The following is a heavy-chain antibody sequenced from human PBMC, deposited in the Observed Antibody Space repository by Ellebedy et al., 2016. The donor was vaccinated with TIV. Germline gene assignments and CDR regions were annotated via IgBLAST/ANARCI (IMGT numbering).Heavy chain of an antibody. CDR2: INLDGSGT. J-gene: IGHJ4*02. Sequence: GGSLRLSXAASGFTFSSYWIHWVRQAPGSGLVWVSCINLDGSGTSYADSVKGRFTISRDNAKNTLYLQMNSLRSEDTAVYYCARGLLTSVGYGDYWGQGILVTVSS. CDR1: GFTFSSYW. V-gene: IGHV3-74*01. D-gene: IGHD2-21*01. CDR3: ARGLLTSVGYGDY.